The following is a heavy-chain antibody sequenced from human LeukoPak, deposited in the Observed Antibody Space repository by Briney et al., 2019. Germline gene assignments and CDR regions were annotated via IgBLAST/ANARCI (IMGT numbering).Heavy chain of an antibody. CDR2: ISYDGGDP. Sequence: GGSLRLSCAASGFTFSSYWMHWVRQAPGKGLVWVSRISYDGGDPSYAGSVKGRFTISRDNAKNSLYLQMNSLRAEDTALYYCAKGGVRGVIISNWFDPWGRGTLVTVSS. D-gene: IGHD3-10*01. J-gene: IGHJ5*02. CDR3: AKGGVRGVIISNWFDP. CDR1: GFTFSSYW. V-gene: IGHV3-74*01.